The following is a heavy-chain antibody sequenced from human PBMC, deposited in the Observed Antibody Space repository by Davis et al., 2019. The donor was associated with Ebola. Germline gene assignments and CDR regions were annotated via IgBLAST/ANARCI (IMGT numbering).Heavy chain of an antibody. D-gene: IGHD2-2*01. CDR2: ISYDGSNK. Sequence: GESLKISCAASGFTFSSYAMHWVRQAPGKGLEWVAVISYDGSNKYYADSVKGRFTISRDNSKNTLYLQMNSLRAEDTAVYYCARDRPEIVVVPAAATGDAFDIWGQGTMVTVSS. J-gene: IGHJ3*02. CDR3: ARDRPEIVVVPAAATGDAFDI. V-gene: IGHV3-30-3*01. CDR1: GFTFSSYA.